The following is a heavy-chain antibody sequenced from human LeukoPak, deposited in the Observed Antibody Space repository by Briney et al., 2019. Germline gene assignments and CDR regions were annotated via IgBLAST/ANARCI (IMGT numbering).Heavy chain of an antibody. CDR2: IHYSGST. Sequence: SETLSLTCTVSGGSISSGDYYWNWIRQSPGKGLEWIGYIHYSGSTSYNPSLTSRITMSVDTSKNEFSLKVMSVAAADTAVYYCAREENYGGHSVVQRWGQGTLVTVSS. V-gene: IGHV4-30-4*01. CDR3: AREENYGGHSVVQR. D-gene: IGHD4-23*01. J-gene: IGHJ4*02. CDR1: GGSISSGDYY.